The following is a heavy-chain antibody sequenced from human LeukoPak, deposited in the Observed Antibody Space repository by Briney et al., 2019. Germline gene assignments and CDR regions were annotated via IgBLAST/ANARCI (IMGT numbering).Heavy chain of an antibody. Sequence: SETLSLTCAVYGGSFSGYYWSWIRQPPGKGLEWIGEINHSGSTNYNPSLKSRVTISVDTSKNQFSLKLSSVTAADTAVYYCARGETWIQLWLDYFDYWGQGTLVTVSS. CDR1: GGSFSGYY. CDR3: ARGETWIQLWLDYFDY. J-gene: IGHJ4*02. CDR2: INHSGST. V-gene: IGHV4-34*01. D-gene: IGHD5-18*01.